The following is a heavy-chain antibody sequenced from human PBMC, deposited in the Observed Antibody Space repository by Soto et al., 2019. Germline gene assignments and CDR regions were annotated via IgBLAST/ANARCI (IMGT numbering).Heavy chain of an antibody. V-gene: IGHV3-21*01. D-gene: IGHD3-22*01. CDR3: ARGRYYDSSGPARPPYYYYGMDV. J-gene: IGHJ6*02. CDR1: GFTFSSYS. CDR2: ISSSSSYI. Sequence: GGSLRLSCAASGFTFSSYSMNWVRQAPGKGLEWVSSISSSSSYIYYADSVKGRFTISRDNAKNSLYLQMNSPRAEDTAVYYCARGRYYDSSGPARPPYYYYGMDVWGQGTTVTVSS.